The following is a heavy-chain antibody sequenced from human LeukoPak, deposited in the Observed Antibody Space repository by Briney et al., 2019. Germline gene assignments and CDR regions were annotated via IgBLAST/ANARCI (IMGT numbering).Heavy chain of an antibody. CDR2: IKQDGGET. J-gene: IGHJ4*02. CDR1: GFPFSSYW. D-gene: IGHD6-13*01. V-gene: IGHV3-7*01. CDR3: ARVIAAADHFDY. Sequence: GGSLRLSCAASGFPFSSYWMAWVRQAPGKGLEWVASIKQDGGETFYVDSVKGRFTISRDNAKNSLYLQMNSLRAEDTAVYYCARVIAAADHFDYWGQGTLVTVSS.